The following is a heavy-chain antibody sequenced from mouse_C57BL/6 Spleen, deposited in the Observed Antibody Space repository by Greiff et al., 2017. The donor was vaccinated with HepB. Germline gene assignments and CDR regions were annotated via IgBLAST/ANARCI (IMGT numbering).Heavy chain of an antibody. Sequence: EVQLQQSGPELVKPGASVKISCKASGYSFTGYYMNWVKQSPEKSLEWIGEINPSTGGTTYNQKFKAKATLTVDKSSSTAYMQLKSLTSEDSAVYYCARWPDYGSSFYAMDYWGQGTSVTVSS. CDR2: INPSTGGT. CDR1: GYSFTGYY. CDR3: ARWPDYGSSFYAMDY. V-gene: IGHV1-42*01. D-gene: IGHD1-1*01. J-gene: IGHJ4*01.